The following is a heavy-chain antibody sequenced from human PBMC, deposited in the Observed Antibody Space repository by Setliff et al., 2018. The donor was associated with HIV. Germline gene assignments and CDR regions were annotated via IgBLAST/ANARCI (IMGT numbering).Heavy chain of an antibody. CDR1: GGAISSGSYY. Sequence: SEALSLTCTVSGGAISSGSYYWRWNRQPAGKGLEWIGHIYTSGSTNYKPSLKSRVTISVDTSKNQFSLKLTSVTAADKAVYYCARPSDYNFWSDDIWGQGTMVTVSS. CDR3: ARPSDYNFWSDDI. J-gene: IGHJ3*02. V-gene: IGHV4-61*09. CDR2: IYTSGST. D-gene: IGHD3-3*01.